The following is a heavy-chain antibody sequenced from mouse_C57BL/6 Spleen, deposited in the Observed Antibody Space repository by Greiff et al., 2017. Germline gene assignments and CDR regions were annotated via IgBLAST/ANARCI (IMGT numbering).Heavy chain of an antibody. CDR3: ARENYSNWNWYFDV. Sequence: EVQLVESEGGLVQPGSSMKLSCTASGFTFSDYYMAWVRPVPEKGLEWVANINYDGSSTYYLDSLKSRFIISRDNAKNILYLQMSSLKSEDTATYYCARENYSNWNWYFDVWGTGTTVTVSS. D-gene: IGHD2-5*01. CDR1: GFTFSDYY. CDR2: INYDGSST. V-gene: IGHV5-16*01. J-gene: IGHJ1*03.